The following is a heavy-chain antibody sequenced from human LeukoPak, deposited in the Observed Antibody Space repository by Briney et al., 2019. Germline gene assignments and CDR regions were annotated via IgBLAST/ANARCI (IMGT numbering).Heavy chain of an antibody. CDR3: ARNIVYRQRTCGMDV. D-gene: IGHD2-21*01. Sequence: PSETLSLTCTVSGGSISSYYWSWIRQPPGKGLEWIGYIYYSGSTNYNPSLKSRVTISVDTSKNQFSLKLSSVTAADTAVYYCARNIVYRQRTCGMDVMGQGSTV. V-gene: IGHV4-59*08. J-gene: IGHJ6*02. CDR2: IYYSGST. CDR1: GGSISSYY.